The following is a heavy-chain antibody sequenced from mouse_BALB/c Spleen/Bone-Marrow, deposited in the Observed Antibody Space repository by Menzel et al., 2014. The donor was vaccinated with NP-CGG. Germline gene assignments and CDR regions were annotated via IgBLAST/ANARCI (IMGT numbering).Heavy chain of an antibody. CDR1: GFTFSSFG. V-gene: IGHV5-17*02. CDR2: ISIDSGAI. D-gene: IGHD4-1*01. CDR3: TRGGNWEDFDY. J-gene: IGHJ2*01. Sequence: EVKLMESGGGLVQPGGSRKLSCAASGFTFSSFGMHWVRQAPEKGLEWIAYISIDSGAIFHADTVKGRFTISRDNPKNTLFLQMTSLRSEDTAIYFCTRGGNWEDFDYWGQGTTLTVSS.